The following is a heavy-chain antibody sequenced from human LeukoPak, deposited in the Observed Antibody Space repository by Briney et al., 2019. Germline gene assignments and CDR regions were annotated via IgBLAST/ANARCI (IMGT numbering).Heavy chain of an antibody. D-gene: IGHD5-18*01. Sequence: ASVKVSCKVSGDTLTELSMHWVRQAPGKGLEWMGGFDPEDGETIYAQKFQGRVTMTEDTSTDTAYMELSSLRSEDTAVYYCATLIDSYGLNWFDPWGQGTLVTVSS. CDR1: GDTLTELS. CDR2: FDPEDGET. V-gene: IGHV1-24*01. CDR3: ATLIDSYGLNWFDP. J-gene: IGHJ5*02.